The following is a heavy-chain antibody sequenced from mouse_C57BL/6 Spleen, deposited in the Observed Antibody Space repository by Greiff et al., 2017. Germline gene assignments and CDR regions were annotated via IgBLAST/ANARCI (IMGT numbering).Heavy chain of an antibody. J-gene: IGHJ2*01. CDR3: ARPGWSNYVFGY. D-gene: IGHD2-5*01. CDR1: GFTFSSYA. CDR2: ISDGGSYT. Sequence: DVMLVESGGGLVKPGGSLKLSCAASGFTFSSYAMSWVRQTPEKRLEWVATISDGGSYTYYPDNVKGRFTISRDNAKNNLYLQMSHLKSEDTAMYYCARPGWSNYVFGYWGQGTTLTVSS. V-gene: IGHV5-4*03.